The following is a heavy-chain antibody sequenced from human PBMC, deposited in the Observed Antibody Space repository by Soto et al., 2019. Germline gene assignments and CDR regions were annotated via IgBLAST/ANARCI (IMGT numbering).Heavy chain of an antibody. Sequence: GGSLRLSCAASGFTFSSYSMNWVRQAPGKGLEWVSYISSTSSTIYYADSVKGRFTISRDNSKDTLYLQMHSLRAEDTAVYYCAKSPLGYCSGGSCYPPHYFDYWGQGTLVTVSS. V-gene: IGHV3-48*01. J-gene: IGHJ4*02. D-gene: IGHD2-15*01. CDR1: GFTFSSYS. CDR3: AKSPLGYCSGGSCYPPHYFDY. CDR2: ISSTSSTI.